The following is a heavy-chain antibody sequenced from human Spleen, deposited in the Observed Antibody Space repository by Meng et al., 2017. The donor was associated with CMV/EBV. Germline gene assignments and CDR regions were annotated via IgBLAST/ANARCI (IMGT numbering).Heavy chain of an antibody. CDR2: IYNSGST. J-gene: IGHJ3*02. Sequence: SETLSLTCTVSGGSISSYYWSWIRQPPGKGLEWIGFIYNSGSTNYNPSLMSRVTILLDTTKNQFSLKMSSVTAADTAVFYCARDILERNAFDMWGQGTMVTVSS. V-gene: IGHV4-59*01. D-gene: IGHD1-1*01. CDR1: GGSISSYY. CDR3: ARDILERNAFDM.